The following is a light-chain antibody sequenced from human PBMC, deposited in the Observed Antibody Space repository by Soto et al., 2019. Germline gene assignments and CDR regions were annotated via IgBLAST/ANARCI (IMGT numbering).Light chain of an antibody. CDR2: EVR. V-gene: IGLV2-14*01. CDR1: NRDVGSYNL. CDR3: SSYSSSTTVV. Sequence: QSVLTQPASVSGSPGQSITIACTGTNRDVGSYNLVSWYQQRPGEAPKLIISEVRNRPSGISYRFTGSKSGNTASLTISGLQAEDEADYYCSSYSSSTTVVFGGGTKVTVL. J-gene: IGLJ2*01.